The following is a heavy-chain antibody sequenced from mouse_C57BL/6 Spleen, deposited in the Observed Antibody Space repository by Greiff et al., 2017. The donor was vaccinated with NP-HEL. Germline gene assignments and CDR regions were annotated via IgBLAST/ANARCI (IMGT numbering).Heavy chain of an antibody. CDR3: ARDDGYYEVDY. D-gene: IGHD2-3*01. Sequence: EVHLVESGGGLVKPGGSLKLSCAASGFTFSSYAMSWVRQTPEKRLEWVATISAGGSYTYYPDNVKGRFTIARDNAKNNLYLQMSHQKSEDTAMYYCARDDGYYEVDYWGQGTTLTVSS. CDR1: GFTFSSYA. V-gene: IGHV5-4*01. CDR2: ISAGGSYT. J-gene: IGHJ2*01.